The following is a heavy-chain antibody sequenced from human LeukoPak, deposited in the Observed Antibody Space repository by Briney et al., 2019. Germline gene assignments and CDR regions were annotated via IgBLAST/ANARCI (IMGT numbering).Heavy chain of an antibody. D-gene: IGHD1-14*01. CDR2: ISDSGGST. J-gene: IGHJ4*02. CDR1: GFTFSSYV. Sequence: PGGSLRLSCAASGFTFSSYVMSWVRQTPEKGLEWVSSISDSGGSTYYADSVKGRFTISRDNSQNALYLQMNSLRAEDTAVYYCAKAGANLKVGPDYWGQGTLVTVSS. V-gene: IGHV3-23*01. CDR3: AKAGANLKVGPDY.